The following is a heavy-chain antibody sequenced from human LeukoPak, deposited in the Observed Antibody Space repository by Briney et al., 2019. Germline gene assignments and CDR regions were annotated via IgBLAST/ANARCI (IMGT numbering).Heavy chain of an antibody. CDR1: GFPFSSSG. CDR3: AKKARYCSGGYCYADVDY. CDR2: IGYDGSNK. V-gene: IGHV3-30*02. D-gene: IGHD2-15*01. J-gene: IGHJ4*02. Sequence: PGVSLRLSCRASGFPFSSSGMHWVRQAPGKGLEWVAFIGYDGSNKYYAESVKDRFTISRDNSKNTLFLQMNSLRTEDTAVYHCAKKARYCSGGYCYADVDYWGQGTPVTVSS.